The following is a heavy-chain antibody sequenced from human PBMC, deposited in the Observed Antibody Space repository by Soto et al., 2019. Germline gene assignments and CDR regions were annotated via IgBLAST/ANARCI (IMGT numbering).Heavy chain of an antibody. D-gene: IGHD3-22*01. CDR3: ARDPDSSGYYVFDY. CDR1: GFTFSSYA. V-gene: IGHV3-30-3*01. Sequence: LRLSCAASGFTFSSYAMHWVRQAPGKGLEWVAAMSYDGSNNHYADSVRGRFTISRDNYKNTLYLQMNSLRAEDTAVYYCARDPDSSGYYVFDYWGRGTLVTVSS. J-gene: IGHJ4*02. CDR2: MSYDGSNN.